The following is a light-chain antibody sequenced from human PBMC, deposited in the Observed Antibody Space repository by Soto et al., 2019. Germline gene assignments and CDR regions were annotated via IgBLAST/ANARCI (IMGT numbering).Light chain of an antibody. CDR3: QQYDKWPPT. J-gene: IGKJ1*01. V-gene: IGKV3-15*01. CDR2: GAS. Sequence: EIVMTHSPATLSVSPWERTTLSSRASQSVSTILAWYQQKPGQAPRLLIYGASTRATGIPVRFSGSGSGTEFTLTISSLQSEDFAVYYCQQYDKWPPTFGQGTKVDI. CDR1: QSVSTI.